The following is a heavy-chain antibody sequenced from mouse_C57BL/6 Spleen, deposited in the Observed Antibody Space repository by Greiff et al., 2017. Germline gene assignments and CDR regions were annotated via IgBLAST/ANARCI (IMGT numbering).Heavy chain of an antibody. V-gene: IGHV1-47*01. J-gene: IGHJ1*03. CDR2: FHPYNDDT. Sequence: VKLQESGAELVKPGASVKMSCKASGYTFTTYPIEWMKQNHGKSLEWIGNFHPYNDDTKYNEKFKGKATLTVEKSSSTVYLELSRLTSDDSAVYYCARGLYGSSYDWYFDVWGTGTTVTVSS. CDR3: ARGLYGSSYDWYFDV. D-gene: IGHD1-1*01. CDR1: GYTFTTYP.